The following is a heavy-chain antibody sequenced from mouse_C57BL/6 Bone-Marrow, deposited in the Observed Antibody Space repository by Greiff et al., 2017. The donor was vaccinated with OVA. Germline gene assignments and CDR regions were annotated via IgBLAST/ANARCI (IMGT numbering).Heavy chain of an antibody. D-gene: IGHD1-1*01. Sequence: EVKLMESGPELVKPGASVKISCKASGYSFTDYNMNWVKQSNGKSLEWIGVINPNYGTTSYNQKFKGKATLTVDQSSSTAYMQLNSLTSEDSAVYYCARSYYGSSYDWYFDVWGTGTTVTVSS. CDR1: GYSFTDYN. CDR3: ARSYYGSSYDWYFDV. J-gene: IGHJ1*03. CDR2: INPNYGTT. V-gene: IGHV1-39*01.